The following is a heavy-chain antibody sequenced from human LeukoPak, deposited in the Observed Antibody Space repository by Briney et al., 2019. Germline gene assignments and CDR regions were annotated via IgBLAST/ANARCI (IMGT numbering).Heavy chain of an antibody. D-gene: IGHD4-23*01. J-gene: IGHJ5*02. CDR1: GFTFSSSE. CDR3: ATFSYAGNAGGSAGS. Sequence: PGGSLRLSCAASGFTFSSSEVNWVRQAPGKGLEWVSVIYRGGNKYYADSVKGRFSISRDNSKNTVNLQMNSLRAEDTAVYYCATFSYAGNAGGSAGSWGQGTLVTVSS. CDR2: IYRGGNK. V-gene: IGHV3-53*01.